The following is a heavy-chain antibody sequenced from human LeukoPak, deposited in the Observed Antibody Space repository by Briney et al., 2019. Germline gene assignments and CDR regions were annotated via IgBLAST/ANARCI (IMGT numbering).Heavy chain of an antibody. V-gene: IGHV3-48*02. CDR3: ASSMAAAGPYFDY. Sequence: PGGSLRLSCAVSGFTFSSYSVNWVRQAPGKGLEWVSYISSSSSTIYYADSVKGRFTISRDNAKNSLYLQMNSLRDEDTAVYYCASSMAAAGPYFDYWGQGTLVTVSS. J-gene: IGHJ4*02. CDR2: ISSSSSTI. CDR1: GFTFSSYS. D-gene: IGHD6-13*01.